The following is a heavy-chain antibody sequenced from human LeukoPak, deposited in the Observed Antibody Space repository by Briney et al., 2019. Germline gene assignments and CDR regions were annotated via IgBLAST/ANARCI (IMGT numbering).Heavy chain of an antibody. CDR2: IYHSGST. Sequence: SETLSLTCAVSGGSISSSNWWSWVRQPPGKGLEWIGEIYHSGSTNYNPSLKSRVTISVDKSKNQFSLKLTSVTAADTAAYYCARRGDSGWYYFDYWGQGTLVTVSS. J-gene: IGHJ4*02. CDR3: ARRGDSGWYYFDY. CDR1: GGSISSSNW. D-gene: IGHD6-19*01. V-gene: IGHV4-4*02.